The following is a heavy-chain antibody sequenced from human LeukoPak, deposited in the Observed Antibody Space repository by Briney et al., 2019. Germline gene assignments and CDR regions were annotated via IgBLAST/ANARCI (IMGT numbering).Heavy chain of an antibody. CDR1: GGSFSGYY. V-gene: IGHV4-34*01. J-gene: IGHJ4*02. D-gene: IGHD2-2*02. CDR2: INHSGST. CDR3: ARGRGIMGGYCSSTSCYRALDY. Sequence: PSETLSLTCAVYGGSFSGYYWSWVRQPPGKGREWIGEINHSGSTNYNPSLKRRVTISVEKSKKQFSLKLSSVTAADTAVYYCARGRGIMGGYCSSTSCYRALDYWGQGTLVTVSS.